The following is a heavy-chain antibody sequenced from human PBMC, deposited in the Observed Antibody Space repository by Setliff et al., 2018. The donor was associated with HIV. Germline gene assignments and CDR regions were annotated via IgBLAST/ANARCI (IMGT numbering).Heavy chain of an antibody. J-gene: IGHJ6*02. CDR2: INVGNGNT. CDR1: EYTFTTYA. Sequence: EYTFTTYAMHWVRQAPGQRLEWMGWINVGNGNTKYSQKFQGRLTMTRDTSASTVYMELTGLRSEDTAVYYCAREGLLVTSVGGAYWYHGMDVWGQGTTVTVSS. D-gene: IGHD2-15*01. V-gene: IGHV1-3*01. CDR3: AREGLLVTSVGGAYWYHGMDV.